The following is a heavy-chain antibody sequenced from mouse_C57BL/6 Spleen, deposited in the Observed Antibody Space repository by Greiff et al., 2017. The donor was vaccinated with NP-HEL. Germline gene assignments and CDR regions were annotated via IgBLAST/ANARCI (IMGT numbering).Heavy chain of an antibody. CDR3: ARATAQGLGFAY. CDR2: IYPGSGST. Sequence: QVQLQQPGAELVKPGASVKMSCKASGYTFTSYWITWVKQRPGQGLEWIGDIYPGSGSTNYNEKFKSKATLTVDTSSSTAYMQLSSLTSEDSAVYYCARATAQGLGFAYWGQGTLVTVSA. D-gene: IGHD3-2*02. CDR1: GYTFTSYW. J-gene: IGHJ3*01. V-gene: IGHV1-55*01.